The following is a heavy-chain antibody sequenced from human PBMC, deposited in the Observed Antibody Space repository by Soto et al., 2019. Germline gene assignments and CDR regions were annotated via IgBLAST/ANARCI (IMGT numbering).Heavy chain of an antibody. Sequence: QVQLVESGGGVVQPGRSLRLSCAASGFTFSRYAMHWVRQAPGKGLEWVAVLWFDGSNKYYADAVRGRFTISRDNSKNTLILQMNSLRAEDSAVYYCARDYYDFWSGYSPFKYWGQGTLVTVSS. CDR3: ARDYYDFWSGYSPFKY. CDR2: LWFDGSNK. CDR1: GFTFSRYA. D-gene: IGHD3-3*01. J-gene: IGHJ4*02. V-gene: IGHV3-33*01.